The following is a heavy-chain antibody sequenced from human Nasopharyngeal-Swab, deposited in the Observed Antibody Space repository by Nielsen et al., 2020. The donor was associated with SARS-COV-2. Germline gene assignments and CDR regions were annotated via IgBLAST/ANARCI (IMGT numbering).Heavy chain of an antibody. Sequence: GGSLRLSCAASGFTFSSYEMNWVRQAPGKGLEWVSYISSSGSTIYYADSVKGRFTISRDNAKNSLYLQMNSLRAEDTAVYYCARDLGYSYGPYYGMDVWGQGTTVTVSS. CDR2: ISSSGSTI. J-gene: IGHJ6*02. D-gene: IGHD5-18*01. CDR1: GFTFSSYE. V-gene: IGHV3-48*03. CDR3: ARDLGYSYGPYYGMDV.